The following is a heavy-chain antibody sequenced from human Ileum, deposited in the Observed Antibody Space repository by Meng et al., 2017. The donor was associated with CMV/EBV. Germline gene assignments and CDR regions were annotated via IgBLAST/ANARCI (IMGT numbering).Heavy chain of an antibody. D-gene: IGHD6-13*01. CDR2: SSASGGTK. Sequence: SCAAAGFSVSSDAVSWVRQAPGKGLEWGSRSSASGGTKYYADSVKGRLTISRDNYKDTLFLQRNSRRADDTAIYYCAKHIATATFDSWGHGTLVTVSS. V-gene: IGHV3-23*01. CDR3: AKHIATATFDS. J-gene: IGHJ4*01. CDR1: GFSVSSDA.